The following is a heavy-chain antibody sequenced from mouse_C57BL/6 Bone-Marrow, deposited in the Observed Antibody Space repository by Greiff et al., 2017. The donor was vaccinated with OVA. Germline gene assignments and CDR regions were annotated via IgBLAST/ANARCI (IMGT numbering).Heavy chain of an antibody. V-gene: IGHV1-69*01. CDR2: IDPSDSYT. D-gene: IGHD1-1*01. CDR1: GYTFTSYW. Sequence: QVQLKQPGAELVMPGASVKLSCKASGYTFTSYWMHWVKQRPGQGLEWIGEIDPSDSYTNYNQKFTVKSTFTVDKSSSTAYMQLSSLTSEDSAVYYCARENYYGSPSYFDYWGQGTTLTVSS. CDR3: ARENYYGSPSYFDY. J-gene: IGHJ2*01.